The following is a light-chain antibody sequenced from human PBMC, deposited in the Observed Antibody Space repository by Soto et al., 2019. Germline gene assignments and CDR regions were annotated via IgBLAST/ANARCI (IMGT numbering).Light chain of an antibody. CDR2: NNI. J-gene: IGLJ7*01. Sequence: QSVLIQPPSASGTPGQKVTISCSGSNSNIGSNTVSWFQQLPGRAPKLLLYNNIYRPPGVPDRFSGSKSGTSVSLAISGLQSEDEADYYCAAWDDSLDGHVVFGGGTQLTVL. CDR3: AAWDDSLDGHVV. V-gene: IGLV1-44*01. CDR1: NSNIGSNT.